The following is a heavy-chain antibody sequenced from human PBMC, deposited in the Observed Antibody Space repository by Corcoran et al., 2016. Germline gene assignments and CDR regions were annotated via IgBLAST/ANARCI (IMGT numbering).Heavy chain of an antibody. V-gene: IGHV3-53*01. CDR2: IYSGGST. CDR3: ARDPDTYCSSTSCVMGV. J-gene: IGHJ6*02. Sequence: EVQLVESGGGLIQPGGSLRLSCAASGFTVSSNYMSWVRQAPGKGLEWVSVIYSGGSTYYADSVKGRFTISRDNSKNTLYLQMNSLRAEDTAVYYCARDPDTYCSSTSCVMGVWGQGTTVTVSS. D-gene: IGHD2-2*01. CDR1: GFTVSSNY.